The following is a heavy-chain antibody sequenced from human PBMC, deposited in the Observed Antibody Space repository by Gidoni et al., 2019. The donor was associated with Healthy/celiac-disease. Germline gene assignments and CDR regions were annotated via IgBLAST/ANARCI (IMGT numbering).Heavy chain of an antibody. D-gene: IGHD2-2*01. CDR3: AREYCSSTSCYASAPYFDY. CDR2: ISYDGINK. CDR1: GFTFSSYA. Sequence: QVQVVESGGGVVQPGRSLRLSCDASGFTFSSYAMHWVRQAPGKGLEWLAVISYDGINKYYADSVKGRFTISRDNSKNTLYLQMNSLRAEDTAVYYCAREYCSSTSCYASAPYFDYWGQGTLVTVSS. V-gene: IGHV3-30*14. J-gene: IGHJ4*02.